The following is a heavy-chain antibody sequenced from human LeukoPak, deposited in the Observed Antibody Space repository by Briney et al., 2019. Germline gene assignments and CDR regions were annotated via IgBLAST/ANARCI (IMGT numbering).Heavy chain of an antibody. V-gene: IGHV3-48*01. D-gene: IGHD3-22*01. Sequence: GGSLRLSCAASGFTFSSYSMNWVRQAPGKGLEWVSYISSSSSNIYYADSVKGRFTISRDNAKNSLYLQMNSLRAEDTAVYYCAREQRAMIVVVTYYYGMDVWGQGTTVTVSS. CDR3: AREQRAMIVVVTYYYGMDV. J-gene: IGHJ6*02. CDR1: GFTFSSYS. CDR2: ISSSSSNI.